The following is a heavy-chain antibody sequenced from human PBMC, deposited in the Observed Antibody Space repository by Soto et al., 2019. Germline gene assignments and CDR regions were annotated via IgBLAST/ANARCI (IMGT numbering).Heavy chain of an antibody. V-gene: IGHV3-30-3*01. J-gene: IGHJ6*02. CDR3: ARDRSSTYYYYGMDL. Sequence: PGGSLRLSCAASGFSFSRHGMHWVRQAPGKGLEWVAVMSYDGSNQDYADSVKGRFSISRDNSKNTVYLQMNSLRVEDSAVYYCARDRSSTYYYYGMDLWGQGTTVTVSS. D-gene: IGHD6-19*01. CDR2: MSYDGSNQ. CDR1: GFSFSRHG.